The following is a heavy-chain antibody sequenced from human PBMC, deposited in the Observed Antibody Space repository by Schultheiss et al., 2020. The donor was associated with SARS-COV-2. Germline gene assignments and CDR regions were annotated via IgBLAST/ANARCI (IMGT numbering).Heavy chain of an antibody. CDR3: ARWGAASSIDY. CDR1: GGSFSGYY. Sequence: SQTLSLTCAVYGGSFSGYYWSWIRQPPGKGLEWIGEINHSGSTNYNPSLKSRVTISVDTSKNQFSLKLSSVTAADTAVYYCARWGAASSIDYWGQGTLVTVSS. V-gene: IGHV4-34*01. J-gene: IGHJ4*02. CDR2: INHSGST. D-gene: IGHD1-26*01.